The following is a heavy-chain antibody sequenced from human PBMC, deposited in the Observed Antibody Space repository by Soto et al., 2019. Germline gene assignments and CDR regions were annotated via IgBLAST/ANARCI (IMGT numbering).Heavy chain of an antibody. Sequence: QVQLVQSGAEVKRPGASVKVSCKASGYTFTTYPIHWVRQAPGQRLEWMGWINPVNDNTKISQKFQGRVTITRDTSGSTAYIELSSLGSEDTAVYYCARDNVLDIVATIVGVFDYWGQGTLVTVSS. D-gene: IGHD5-12*01. CDR2: INPVNDNT. CDR3: ARDNVLDIVATIVGVFDY. CDR1: GYTFTTYP. V-gene: IGHV1-3*01. J-gene: IGHJ4*02.